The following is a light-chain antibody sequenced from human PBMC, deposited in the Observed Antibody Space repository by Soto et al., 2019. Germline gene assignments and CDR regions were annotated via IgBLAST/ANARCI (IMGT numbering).Light chain of an antibody. Sequence: IQMTQSPSSISASVGDRVTITCRASQNVHRWLAWYQQRPGQAPKLLVWAATNLHDGVPSRFSGSGSGTEFTLSINSLQPEDSATYYCHQAQTFPYTFGPRTKV. V-gene: IGKV1D-12*01. CDR1: QNVHRW. J-gene: IGKJ3*01. CDR2: AAT. CDR3: HQAQTFPYT.